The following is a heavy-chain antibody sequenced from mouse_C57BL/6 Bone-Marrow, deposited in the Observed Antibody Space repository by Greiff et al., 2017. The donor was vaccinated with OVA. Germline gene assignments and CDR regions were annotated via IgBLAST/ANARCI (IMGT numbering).Heavy chain of an antibody. CDR3: ARRSTTVVGPY. CDR1: GYTFTDYY. D-gene: IGHD1-1*01. Sequence: EVQLQQSGPVLVKPGASVKMSCKASGYTFTDYYMNWVKQSHGKSLEWIGVINPYNGGTSYNQKFKGKATLTVDKSSSTAYMELNSLTSEDSAVYYCARRSTTVVGPYWGQGTTLTVSS. CDR2: INPYNGGT. V-gene: IGHV1-19*01. J-gene: IGHJ2*01.